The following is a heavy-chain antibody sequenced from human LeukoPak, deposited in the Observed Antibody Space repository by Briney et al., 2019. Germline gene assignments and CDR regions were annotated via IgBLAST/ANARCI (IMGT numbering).Heavy chain of an antibody. V-gene: IGHV3-30*18. Sequence: GGSLRLSCAASGFTFSSHGMHWVRQAPGKGLEWVAVISYDGSNKYYADSVKGRFTISRDNSKNTLYLQMNSLRAEDTAVYYCAKDRRDGYNYFDYWGQGTLVTVSS. J-gene: IGHJ4*02. CDR1: GFTFSSHG. CDR2: ISYDGSNK. D-gene: IGHD5-24*01. CDR3: AKDRRDGYNYFDY.